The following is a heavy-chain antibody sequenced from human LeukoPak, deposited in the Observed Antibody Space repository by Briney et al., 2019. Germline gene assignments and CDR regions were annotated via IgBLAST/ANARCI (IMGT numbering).Heavy chain of an antibody. CDR2: INPNSGGT. V-gene: IGHV1-2*04. Sequence: ASVKVSCKASGYTFTGYYMHWVRQPPGQGLERMGWINPNSGGTNYAQKFQGWVTMTRDTSISTAYMELSRLRSDDTAVYYCARDAGIAAAGTKNWYFDLWGRGTLVTVSS. CDR1: GYTFTGYY. D-gene: IGHD6-13*01. CDR3: ARDAGIAAAGTKNWYFDL. J-gene: IGHJ2*01.